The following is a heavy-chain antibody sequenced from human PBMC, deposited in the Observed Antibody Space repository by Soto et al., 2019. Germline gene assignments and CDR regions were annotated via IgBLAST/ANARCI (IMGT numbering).Heavy chain of an antibody. CDR2: ISGSGGST. CDR1: GFTFSSYA. Sequence: GGSLRLSCAASGFTFSSYAMSWVRQAPGKGLEWVSAISGSGGSTYYADSVKGRFTISRDNSKNTLYLQMNSLRAEDTAVYYCAKCSNSSPFCSWVDYWGQGTLVTVSS. J-gene: IGHJ4*02. V-gene: IGHV3-23*01. D-gene: IGHD6-13*01. CDR3: AKCSNSSPFCSWVDY.